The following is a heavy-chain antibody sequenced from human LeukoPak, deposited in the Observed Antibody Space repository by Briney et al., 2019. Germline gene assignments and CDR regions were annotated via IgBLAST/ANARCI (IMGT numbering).Heavy chain of an antibody. CDR2: ISNDGRTT. CDR1: GFTFNRYA. CDR3: VRLSDGGFDY. J-gene: IGHJ4*02. V-gene: IGHV3-64D*06. D-gene: IGHD3-16*01. Sequence: GGSLRLSCAASGFTFNRYAMHWVRQAPGKGLEDISAISNDGRTTYYADSVKGRFTVSRDYSKNTLFLQMSSLRPDDTAVYSCVRLSDGGFDYWGQGTLVTVSS.